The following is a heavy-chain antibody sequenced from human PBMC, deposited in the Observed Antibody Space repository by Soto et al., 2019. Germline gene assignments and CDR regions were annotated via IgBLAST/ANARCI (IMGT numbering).Heavy chain of an antibody. V-gene: IGHV4-61*01. CDR3: ARVGGDDFGDSGGFDY. J-gene: IGHJ4*02. Sequence: PSETLSLTCSVSGGSVTSGINYWSWIRQPPGKGLEWIGYIYPSGTTYYSPSFKSRVTISIDTSKNEFSLKLTSVTAADTAVYYCARVGGDDFGDSGGFDYWGQGTLVTVSS. CDR2: IYPSGTT. D-gene: IGHD4-17*01. CDR1: GGSVTSGINY.